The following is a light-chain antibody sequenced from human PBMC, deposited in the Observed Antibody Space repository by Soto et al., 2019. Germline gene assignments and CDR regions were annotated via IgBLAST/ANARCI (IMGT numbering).Light chain of an antibody. CDR2: EVS. V-gene: IGLV2-8*01. J-gene: IGLJ1*01. CDR3: SSYAGSNKSV. CDR1: SSDVGGYNY. Sequence: QSALTQPPSASGSPGQSVTISCTGTSSDVGGYNYVSWYQQHPGKAPKLMIYEVSKRPPGVPDRFSGSKSGNTASLTVSGLQPEDEADYYCSSYAGSNKSVFGTGTKVT.